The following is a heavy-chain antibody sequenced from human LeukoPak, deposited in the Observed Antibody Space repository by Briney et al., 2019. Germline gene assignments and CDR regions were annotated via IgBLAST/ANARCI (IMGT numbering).Heavy chain of an antibody. V-gene: IGHV4-61*01. CDR3: AASSGWFDP. CDR1: GGSVSSGSYY. Sequence: SETLSLTCSVSGGSVSSGSYYWSWIRQPPGKELEWIGYIYYSGSTKYNPSLKSRVTISVDMSKNQFSLKLSSVTAADTAMYYCAASSGWFDPWGQGTPVTVSS. CDR2: IYYSGST. J-gene: IGHJ5*02. D-gene: IGHD3-10*01.